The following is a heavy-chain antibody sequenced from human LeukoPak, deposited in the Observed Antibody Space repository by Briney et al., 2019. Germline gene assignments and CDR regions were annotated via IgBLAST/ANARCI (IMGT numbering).Heavy chain of an antibody. V-gene: IGHV3-30-3*01. D-gene: IGHD3-10*01. CDR2: TSSDLNVK. Sequence: GGSLRLSCAASGFTFRNYVIHWVRQAPGKGLEWVAVTSSDLNVKLYADSVKGRFTISRDNPRSTLYLQMNSLRPEDTAIYYCAREGYYGSGSPPSLYFDYWGQGTLVTVSS. CDR1: GFTFRNYV. J-gene: IGHJ4*02. CDR3: AREGYYGSGSPPSLYFDY.